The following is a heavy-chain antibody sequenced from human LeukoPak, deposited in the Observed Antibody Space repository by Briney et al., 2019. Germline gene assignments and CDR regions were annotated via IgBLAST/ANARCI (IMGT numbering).Heavy chain of an antibody. CDR2: IYPGDSDT. D-gene: IGHD6-19*01. Sequence: GESLKISCQGSGYSFTSYWIGWVRQMPGKGLEWMGIIYPGDSDTRYSPSFQGQVTISADKSISTAYLQWSSLKASDTAMYYCATYEKYSSGWYSPFDPWGQGTLVTVSS. CDR3: ATYEKYSSGWYSPFDP. CDR1: GYSFTSYW. V-gene: IGHV5-51*01. J-gene: IGHJ5*02.